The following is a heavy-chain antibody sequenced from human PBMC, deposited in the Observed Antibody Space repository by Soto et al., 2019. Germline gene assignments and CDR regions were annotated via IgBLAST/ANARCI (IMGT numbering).Heavy chain of an antibody. Sequence: GGSLRLSCVASGFDFNIWEMNWVRQAPGKGLEWLSYIPATGTGANYAESVRGRFNTSRDNANKVVYLQMNSLTVEDTAVYYCARSWGWSPGTDFWGQGTLVTVSS. CDR1: GFDFNIWE. J-gene: IGHJ4*02. CDR3: ARSWGWSPGTDF. D-gene: IGHD3-16*01. V-gene: IGHV3-48*03. CDR2: IPATGTGA.